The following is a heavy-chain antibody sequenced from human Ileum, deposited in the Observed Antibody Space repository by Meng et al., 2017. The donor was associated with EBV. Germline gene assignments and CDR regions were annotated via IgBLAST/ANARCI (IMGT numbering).Heavy chain of an antibody. CDR2: IYHSGST. CDR1: GGSISSSNW. CDR3: ARVGQWLPIDY. D-gene: IGHD6-19*01. V-gene: IGHV4-4*02. Sequence: QVQLQEPGTGLVKPSGTLSLTCAVSGGSISSSNWWRWGRQPPGKGLEWIGEIYHSGSTNYNPSLKSRVTMSVDKSKNQFSLNLSSVTAADTAVYYCARVGQWLPIDYWGQGTLVTVSS. J-gene: IGHJ4*02.